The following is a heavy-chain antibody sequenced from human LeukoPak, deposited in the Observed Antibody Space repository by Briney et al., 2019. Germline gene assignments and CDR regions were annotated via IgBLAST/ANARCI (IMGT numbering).Heavy chain of an antibody. V-gene: IGHV3-21*01. D-gene: IGHD3-22*01. CDR3: ARQIPEGYYYDSSGSWDY. CDR1: GFTFSSYS. CDR2: ISSSSSYI. J-gene: IGHJ4*02. Sequence: GGSLRLSCAASGFTFSSYSMNWVRQAPGKGLEWVSSISSSSSYIYYADSVKGRFTISRDNAKNSLYLQMNSLRAEDTAVYYWARQIPEGYYYDSSGSWDYWGQGTLVTVSS.